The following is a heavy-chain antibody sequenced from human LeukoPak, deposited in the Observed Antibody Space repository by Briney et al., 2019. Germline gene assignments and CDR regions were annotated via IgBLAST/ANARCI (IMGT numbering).Heavy chain of an antibody. CDR2: INHSGST. D-gene: IGHD4-17*01. V-gene: IGHV4-34*01. J-gene: IGHJ5*02. Sequence: PSETLSLTCTVSGGSISSYYWSWIRQPPGKGLEWIGEINHSGSTNYNPSLKSRVTISVDTSKNQFSLKLSSVTAADTAVYYCARETHGDYRYWFDPWGQGTLVTVSS. CDR3: ARETHGDYRYWFDP. CDR1: GGSISSYY.